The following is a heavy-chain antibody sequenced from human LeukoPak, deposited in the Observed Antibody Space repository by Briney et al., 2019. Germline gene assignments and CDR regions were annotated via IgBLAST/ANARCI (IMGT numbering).Heavy chain of an antibody. CDR2: ISSSSSYI. J-gene: IGHJ5*02. D-gene: IGHD3-3*01. V-gene: IGHV3-21*01. Sequence: KPGGSLRLSCAASGFTFSSYSMNWVRQAPGKGLEWVSSISSSSSYIYYADSVKGRFTISRDNAKNSLYLQMNSLRAEDTAVYYCARTYYDFWSGYYTRLGLNWFDPWVQGTLVTVSS. CDR1: GFTFSSYS. CDR3: ARTYYDFWSGYYTRLGLNWFDP.